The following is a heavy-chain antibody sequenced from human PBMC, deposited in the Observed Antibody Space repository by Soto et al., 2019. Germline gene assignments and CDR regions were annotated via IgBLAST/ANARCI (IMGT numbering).Heavy chain of an antibody. J-gene: IGHJ4*02. CDR3: AKYSTTGASRLFDY. V-gene: IGHV3-23*01. CDR2: TTSSGDVT. Sequence: HPGGSLRLSCGASGFTFSNYAVAWIRQAPGKGLEWVSSTTSSGDVTYYADSVKGRFTVSRDNFRNMLYLQMNSLRAEDTATYYCAKYSTTGASRLFDYWGQGTLVTVSS. CDR1: GFTFSNYA. D-gene: IGHD1-1*01.